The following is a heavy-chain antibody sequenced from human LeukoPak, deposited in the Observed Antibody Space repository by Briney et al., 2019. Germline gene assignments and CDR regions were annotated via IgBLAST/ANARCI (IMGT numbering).Heavy chain of an antibody. CDR2: IGTVGDT. V-gene: IGHV3-13*01. J-gene: IGHJ4*02. CDR1: GFTFSNYD. Sequence: GGSLRLSCAASGFTFSNYDMHWVRQATGKGLEWVSSIGTVGDTYYSDSVKGRFTISRENAKNSLYLQMNSLRAEDTAVYYCARDKDPDNFDYWGQGTLVTVSS. CDR3: ARDKDPDNFDY.